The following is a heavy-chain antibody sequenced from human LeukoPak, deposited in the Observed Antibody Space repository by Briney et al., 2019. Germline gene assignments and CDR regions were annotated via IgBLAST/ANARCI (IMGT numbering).Heavy chain of an antibody. CDR2: INPNSGGT. V-gene: IGHV1-2*02. Sequence: GASVKVSCKASGYTFTGYYMHWVRQAPGQGLEWMGWINPNSGGTNYAQKFQGRVTMTRDTSISTAYMELSRLRSDDTAVYYCARPKYYDSSGYYYDESNWFDPWGQGTLVTVSS. CDR3: ARPKYYDSSGYYYDESNWFDP. J-gene: IGHJ5*02. D-gene: IGHD3-22*01. CDR1: GYTFTGYY.